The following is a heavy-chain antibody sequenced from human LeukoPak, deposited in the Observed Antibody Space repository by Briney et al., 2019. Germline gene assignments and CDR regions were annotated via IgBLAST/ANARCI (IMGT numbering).Heavy chain of an antibody. CDR2: IYYSGST. V-gene: IGHV4-59*01. Sequence: SETLSLTCTVSGGSISGYYWSWIRQPPGKGLEWIGYIYYSGSTNYNPSLKSRVTISVDTSKNQFSLKLSSVTAADTAVYYCARDGTRAFDIWGQGTMVTVSS. CDR3: ARDGTRAFDI. D-gene: IGHD3/OR15-3a*01. J-gene: IGHJ3*02. CDR1: GGSISGYY.